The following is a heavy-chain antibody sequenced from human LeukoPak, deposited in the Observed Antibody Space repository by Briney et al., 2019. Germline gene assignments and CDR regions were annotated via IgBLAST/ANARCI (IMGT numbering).Heavy chain of an antibody. CDR3: ARDWHHSSGCLDY. D-gene: IGHD6-19*01. J-gene: IGHJ4*02. Sequence: GGSLILSCAASGFTFSSYSMNWVRQAPGKGLEWVSSISSSSSYIYYADSVKGRFTISRDNAKNSLYLQMNSLRAEDTAVYYCARDWHHSSGCLDYWGQGTLVTVSS. CDR2: ISSSSSYI. V-gene: IGHV3-21*01. CDR1: GFTFSSYS.